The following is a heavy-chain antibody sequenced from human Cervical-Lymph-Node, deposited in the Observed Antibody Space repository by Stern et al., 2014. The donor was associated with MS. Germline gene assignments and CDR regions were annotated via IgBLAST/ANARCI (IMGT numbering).Heavy chain of an antibody. CDR1: GYTFTSYG. D-gene: IGHD6-25*01. CDR3: ARSGTRVPRGY. J-gene: IGHJ4*02. CDR2: ISADNGNT. Sequence: VQLGQSGPEVKKPGASGKGSCKASGYTFTSYGIAWVRQAPGQGLEGMGWISADNGNTNYERKLQGRVTLTTNTTTSTAYMELRSLRSDDTAIYFCARSGTRVPRGYWGQGTLITVSS. V-gene: IGHV1-18*04.